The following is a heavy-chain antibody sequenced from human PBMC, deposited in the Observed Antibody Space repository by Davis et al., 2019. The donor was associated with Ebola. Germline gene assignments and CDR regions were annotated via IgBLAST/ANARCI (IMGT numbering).Heavy chain of an antibody. CDR1: GGSFSGYY. J-gene: IGHJ6*02. Sequence: PSETLSLTCAVYGGSFSGYYWNLIRQSPGKGLEWIGEINHSGSTDYSPSLKSRVTISVDTSKNQFSLKLNSVTAADTAVYYCARSDFRFLGRGGMDVWGQGTTVTVSS. V-gene: IGHV4-34*01. D-gene: IGHD3-3*01. CDR3: ARSDFRFLGRGGMDV. CDR2: INHSGST.